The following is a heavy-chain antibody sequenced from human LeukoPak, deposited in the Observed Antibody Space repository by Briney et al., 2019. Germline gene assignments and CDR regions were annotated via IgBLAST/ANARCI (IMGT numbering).Heavy chain of an antibody. V-gene: IGHV3-23*01. CDR3: AKKSRVDSSNWYKIFDY. CDR1: GFTFSSYA. D-gene: IGHD6-13*01. CDR2: ILGSDGNT. J-gene: IGHJ4*02. Sequence: AGGSLRLSCAASGFTFSSYAMTWVRQAPGKGLEWVSTILGSDGNTFYADSVKGRFTISRDNSRNTLYLQMNSLRAEDTAVYFCAKKSRVDSSNWYKIFDYWGQGTLVTVSS.